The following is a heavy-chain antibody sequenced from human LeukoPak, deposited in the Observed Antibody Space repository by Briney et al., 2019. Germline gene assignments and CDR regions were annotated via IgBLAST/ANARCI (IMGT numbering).Heavy chain of an antibody. V-gene: IGHV3-30*18. CDR3: AKDPGGSYPLTYYFDY. CDR1: GFTFSSYG. Sequence: GRSLRLSCAASGFTFSSYGMHWVRQAPGKGLEWVAVISYDGSNKYCADSVKGRFTISRDNSKNTLYLQMNSLRAEDTAVYYCAKDPGGSYPLTYYFDYWGQGTLVTVSS. D-gene: IGHD1-26*01. CDR2: ISYDGSNK. J-gene: IGHJ4*02.